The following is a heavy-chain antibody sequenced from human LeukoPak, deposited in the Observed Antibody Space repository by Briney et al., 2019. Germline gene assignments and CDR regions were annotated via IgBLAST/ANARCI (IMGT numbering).Heavy chain of an antibody. CDR2: FYHTGST. CDR3: ARDPDTGGFDY. J-gene: IGHJ4*02. D-gene: IGHD5-18*01. CDR1: GYSISSGYY. V-gene: IGHV4-38-2*02. Sequence: SETLSLTCTVSGYSISSGYYWGWIRQPPGKGLEWIGNFYHTGSTYYNASLNSRVTISVDTSKNQFSLKLSSVTAADTAVYYCARDPDTGGFDYWGQGTLVTVSS.